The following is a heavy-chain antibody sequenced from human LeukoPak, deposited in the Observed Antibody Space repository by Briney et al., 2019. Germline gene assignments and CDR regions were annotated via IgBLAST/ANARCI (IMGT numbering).Heavy chain of an antibody. J-gene: IGHJ5*02. CDR2: IYYSGST. Sequence: SETLSLTCTGSGGSISSGDYYWSWIRQPPGKGLEWIGYIYYSGSTYYNPSLKSRVTISVDTSKNQFSLKLSSVTAADTAVYYCARGRRFLEWLFPWGQGTLVTVSS. CDR3: ARGRRFLEWLFP. CDR1: GGSISSGDYY. D-gene: IGHD3-3*01. V-gene: IGHV4-30-4*08.